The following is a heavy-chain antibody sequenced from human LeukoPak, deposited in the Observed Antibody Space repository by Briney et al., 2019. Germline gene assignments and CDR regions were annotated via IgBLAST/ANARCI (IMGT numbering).Heavy chain of an antibody. D-gene: IGHD6-13*01. V-gene: IGHV3-30-3*01. CDR1: GFAFSSYA. Sequence: GGSLRLSCAASGFAFSSYAMHWVRQAPGKGLEWVAVISYDGSNKYYADSVKGRFTISRDSSKNTLYLQMNSLRAEDTAVYYCAKEEQQLISHGFDYWGQGTLVTVSS. J-gene: IGHJ4*02. CDR2: ISYDGSNK. CDR3: AKEEQQLISHGFDY.